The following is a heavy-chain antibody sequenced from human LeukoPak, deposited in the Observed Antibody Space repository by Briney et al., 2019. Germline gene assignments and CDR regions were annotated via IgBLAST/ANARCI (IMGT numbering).Heavy chain of an antibody. Sequence: PGRSLRLSCAASGFTFDDYAMHWVRQAPGKGLEWVSGISWNSGSIGYADSVKGRFTISRDNSKSTLYLQMNSLRAEDTAVYYCAKTEVTYSSGPPFDYWGQGTLVTVSS. CDR2: ISWNSGSI. D-gene: IGHD6-19*01. CDR3: AKTEVTYSSGPPFDY. CDR1: GFTFDDYA. J-gene: IGHJ4*02. V-gene: IGHV3-9*01.